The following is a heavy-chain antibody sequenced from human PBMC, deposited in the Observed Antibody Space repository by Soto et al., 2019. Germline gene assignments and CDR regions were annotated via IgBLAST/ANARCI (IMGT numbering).Heavy chain of an antibody. CDR2: ISDDGTNE. CDR3: AKESGGHYGVGPYYLYGMDV. CDR1: RLRFTRYA. J-gene: IGHJ6*02. D-gene: IGHD2-8*01. V-gene: IGHV3-30*18. Sequence: GGSLRLSCVVSRLRFTRYAMHWVRQAPGKGLEWVAAISDDGTNEYYAASVKGRFTISRDNSKDTVYLQMDSWRYEDTAVYFCAKESGGHYGVGPYYLYGMDVWGQGTSVTVSS.